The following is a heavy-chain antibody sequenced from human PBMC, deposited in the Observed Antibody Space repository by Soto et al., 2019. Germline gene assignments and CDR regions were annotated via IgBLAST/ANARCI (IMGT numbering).Heavy chain of an antibody. CDR2: IRGGGDSV. D-gene: IGHD3-16*01. CDR3: VGGGLSYFDY. Sequence: EVQVVESGGGLVQPGGSLRLSCAASGFPFSTFEMNWVRQAPGKGLEWLSFIRGGGDSVYYADSVRGRFTISRDNAKNSLYLQMSGLRDEDTGVYFCVGGGLSYFDYWGQGALVTVSS. CDR1: GFPFSTFE. J-gene: IGHJ4*02. V-gene: IGHV3-48*03.